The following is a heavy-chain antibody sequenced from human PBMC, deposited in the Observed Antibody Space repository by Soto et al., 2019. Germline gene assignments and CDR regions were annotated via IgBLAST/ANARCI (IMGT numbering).Heavy chain of an antibody. D-gene: IGHD3-22*01. V-gene: IGHV3-15*07. CDR2: IKSKTDGGTT. CDR1: GFTFSNAW. Sequence: GGSLRLSCAASGFTFSNAWMNWVRQAPGKGLEWVGRIKSKTDGGTTDYAGPVKGRFTISRDDSKNTLYLQMNSLKTEDTAVYYCTTRITMIVVPPSGYDAFDIWGQGTMVTVSS. J-gene: IGHJ3*02. CDR3: TTRITMIVVPPSGYDAFDI.